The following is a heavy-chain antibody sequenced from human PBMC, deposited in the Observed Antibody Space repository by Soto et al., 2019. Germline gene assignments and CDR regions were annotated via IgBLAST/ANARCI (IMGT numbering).Heavy chain of an antibody. V-gene: IGHV3-21*04. CDR1: GFTFSSYG. D-gene: IGHD6-13*01. Sequence: GGSLRLSCAASGFTFSSYGMHWVRQAPGKGLEWVSSINTFGSNIYYADSVKGRFTISRDNSKNTLYLQMNSLRAEDTAVYYCAKDPLYSSSYLPSYYFDYWGQGTLVTVSS. CDR3: AKDPLYSSSYLPSYYFDY. CDR2: INTFGSNI. J-gene: IGHJ4*02.